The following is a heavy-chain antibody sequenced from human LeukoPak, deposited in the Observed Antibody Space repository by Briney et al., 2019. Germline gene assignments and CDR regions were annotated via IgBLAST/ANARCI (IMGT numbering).Heavy chain of an antibody. V-gene: IGHV1-69*05. CDR1: GGTFSSYA. CDR3: ASSKGITMIVATYYYYMDV. Sequence: GSSVKVSCKASGGTFSSYAISWVRRAPGQGLEWMGGIIPIFGTANYAQKFQGRVTITTEESTSTAYMELSSLRSEDTAVYYCASSKGITMIVATYYYYMDVWGKGTTVTVSS. D-gene: IGHD3-22*01. J-gene: IGHJ6*03. CDR2: IIPIFGTA.